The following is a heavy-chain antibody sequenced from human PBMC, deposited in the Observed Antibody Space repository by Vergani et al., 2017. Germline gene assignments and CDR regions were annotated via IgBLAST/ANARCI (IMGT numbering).Heavy chain of an antibody. J-gene: IGHJ6*03. CDR3: AKGTVSYYDILTGYYTDYYYMDV. D-gene: IGHD3-9*01. Sequence: EVQLLESGGGLVQPGGSLRLSCAASGFTFSSYAMSWVRQAPGQGLEWVSAISGSGGSTYYADSVKCRFTISRDNSKNTLYLQMNSLRAEDTAVYYCAKGTVSYYDILTGYYTDYYYMDVWGKGTTVTVSS. CDR1: GFTFSSYA. V-gene: IGHV3-23*01. CDR2: ISGSGGST.